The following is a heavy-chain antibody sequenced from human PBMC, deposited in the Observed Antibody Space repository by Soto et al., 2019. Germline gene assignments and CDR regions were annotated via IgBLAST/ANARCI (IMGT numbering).Heavy chain of an antibody. CDR2: ISAYSGKT. Sequence: QVQLVQSGAEVKKPGASVKVSCKTSGYTFTTYGISWVRQAPGQGLEWLGWISAYSGKTHYAQKFPGKVTMTTDTTTKTTYLDLRTLGSDDTAVYFCAGDHFLGDDHYWGQGTLVTVSS. D-gene: IGHD3-16*01. J-gene: IGHJ4*02. CDR3: AGDHFLGDDHY. V-gene: IGHV1-18*01. CDR1: GYTFTTYG.